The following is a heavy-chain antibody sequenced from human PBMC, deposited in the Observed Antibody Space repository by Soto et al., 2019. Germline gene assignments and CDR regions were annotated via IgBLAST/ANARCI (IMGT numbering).Heavy chain of an antibody. Sequence: QVQLVQSGAEMKKPGASVKVSCKASGYTFPSYGISWVRQAPGQGLEWMGWISAYNGNTHFAQKFQGRVTMTTDTSTTTAYMELRSLRAADTAVYYCATTPAVGSSPLGGQGTLVTVSS. J-gene: IGHJ4*02. D-gene: IGHD1-26*01. CDR3: ATTPAVGSSPL. CDR1: GYTFPSYG. V-gene: IGHV1-18*01. CDR2: ISAYNGNT.